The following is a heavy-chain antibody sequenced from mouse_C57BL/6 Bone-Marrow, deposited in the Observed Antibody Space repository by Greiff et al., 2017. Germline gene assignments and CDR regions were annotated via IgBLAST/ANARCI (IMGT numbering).Heavy chain of an antibody. V-gene: IGHV1-63*01. CDR1: GYTFTNYW. J-gene: IGHJ1*03. CDR2: IYPGGGYT. CDR3: ARRRYWYFDV. Sequence: QVQLQQSGAELVRPGTSVKMSCKASGYTFTNYWIGWAKQRPGHGLEWIGDIYPGGGYTNYNEKFKGKATLTADKSSSTAYMQFSSLTSEDSAIDYCARRRYWYFDVWGTGTTVTVSS.